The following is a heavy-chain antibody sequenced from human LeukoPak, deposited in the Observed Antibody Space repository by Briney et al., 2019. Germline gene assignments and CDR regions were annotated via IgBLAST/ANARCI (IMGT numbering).Heavy chain of an antibody. D-gene: IGHD5-18*01. J-gene: IGHJ4*02. Sequence: GGSLRLSCAASGFTFSSYVMSWVRQAPGKGLEWVSAISGSGGSTYYADSVKGRFTISRDNSKNTLYLQMNSLRAEDTAVYYCAKDWRRGYSYGFDCWGQGTLVTVSS. CDR2: ISGSGGST. CDR1: GFTFSSYV. V-gene: IGHV3-23*01. CDR3: AKDWRRGYSYGFDC.